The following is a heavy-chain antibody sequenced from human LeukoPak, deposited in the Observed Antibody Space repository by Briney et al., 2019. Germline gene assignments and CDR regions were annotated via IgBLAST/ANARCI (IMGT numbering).Heavy chain of an antibody. Sequence: PSETLSLTCTVSGGSISSYYWSWIRQPPGKGLEWIGYIYYSGSTNYNPSLKSRVTISVDTSKNQFSLKLSSVTAEDTAVYYCARGGWWIQLWSYWYFDLWGRGTLVTVSS. D-gene: IGHD5-18*01. V-gene: IGHV4-59*01. CDR2: IYYSGST. J-gene: IGHJ2*01. CDR3: ARGGWWIQLWSYWYFDL. CDR1: GGSISSYY.